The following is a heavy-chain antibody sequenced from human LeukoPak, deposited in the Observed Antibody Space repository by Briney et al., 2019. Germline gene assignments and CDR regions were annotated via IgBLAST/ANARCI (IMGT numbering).Heavy chain of an antibody. V-gene: IGHV3-48*02. CDR2: IGISGSPI. CDR3: ASDRYYSFDN. CDR1: GFTFSSYS. Sequence: GGSLRLSCAASGFTFSSYSMNWVRQAPGKGLEWVSYIGISGSPIFYADSVKGRYTISRDNAQNSVYLQMNSLRDEDTAVYYCASDRYYSFDNWGREPWSPSPQ. J-gene: IGHJ4*02. D-gene: IGHD1-26*01.